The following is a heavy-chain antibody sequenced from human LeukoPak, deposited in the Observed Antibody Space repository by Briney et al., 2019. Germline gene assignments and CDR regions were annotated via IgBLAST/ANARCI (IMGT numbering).Heavy chain of an antibody. CDR3: ASFPWDLRPT. CDR1: GFPFSTYR. Sequence: PGGSLRLSCASSGFPFSTYRMNWVRQAPGKGLEWLSYITSTSDTIYYADSVKGRFTISRDNAKNSLYLQMNSLRAEDTAVYYCASFPWDLRPTWGRGTLVSVAS. J-gene: IGHJ4*02. V-gene: IGHV3-48*01. D-gene: IGHD1-1*01. CDR2: ITSTSDTI.